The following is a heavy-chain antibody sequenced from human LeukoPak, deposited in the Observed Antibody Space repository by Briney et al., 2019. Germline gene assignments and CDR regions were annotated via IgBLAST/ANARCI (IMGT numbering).Heavy chain of an antibody. J-gene: IGHJ6*02. D-gene: IGHD2-2*01. CDR3: ARDLTDIVVVPAATYYYYGMDV. CDR1: GFAFSSYA. CDR2: ISYDGSNK. Sequence: GRSLRLSCAASGFAFSSYAMRWVRQAPGKGLEWVAVISYDGSNKYYADSVKGRFTISRDNSKNTPYLQMNSLRAEDTAVYYCARDLTDIVVVPAATYYYYGMDVWGQGTTVTVSS. V-gene: IGHV3-30-3*01.